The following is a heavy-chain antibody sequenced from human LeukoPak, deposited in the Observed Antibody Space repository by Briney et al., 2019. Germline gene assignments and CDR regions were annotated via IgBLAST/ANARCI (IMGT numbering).Heavy chain of an antibody. J-gene: IGHJ4*02. Sequence: GGSLRLSCAASGFTFSSYEMNWVRQAPGKGLEWVSYISSSGSTIYYADSVKGRFTISRDNAKNSLYLQMNSLRAEDTAVYYCARDLDGGLGSDYWGQGTLVTVSS. CDR1: GFTFSSYE. D-gene: IGHD3/OR15-3a*01. V-gene: IGHV3-48*03. CDR2: ISSSGSTI. CDR3: ARDLDGGLGSDY.